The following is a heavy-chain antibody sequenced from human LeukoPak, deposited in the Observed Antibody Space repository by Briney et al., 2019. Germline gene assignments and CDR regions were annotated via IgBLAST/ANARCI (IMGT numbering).Heavy chain of an antibody. CDR3: ARGSYNWNYDYYYYYMDV. CDR2: IYYSGST. CDR1: GDSISSGSYY. V-gene: IGHV4-61*01. D-gene: IGHD1-7*01. Sequence: SETLSLTCTVSGDSISSGSYYWSWIRQPPGKGLEWIGYIYYSGSTNYNPSLKSRVTISVDTSKNQFSLKLSSVTAADTAVYYCARGSYNWNYDYYYYYMDVWGKGTTVTVSS. J-gene: IGHJ6*03.